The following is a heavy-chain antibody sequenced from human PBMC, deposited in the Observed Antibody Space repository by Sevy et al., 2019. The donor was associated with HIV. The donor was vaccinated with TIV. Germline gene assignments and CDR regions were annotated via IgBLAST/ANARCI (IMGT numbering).Heavy chain of an antibody. V-gene: IGHV3-49*04. CDR1: GFTFGDYC. CDR2: LKSDVYGGTV. D-gene: IGHD6-13*01. J-gene: IGHJ4*02. Sequence: GGSLRLSCTASGFTFGDYCMSWVRQAPGKGLEWVAFLKSDVYGGTVDDAASVRGRFVIARDDSKTIAYLQMNDVKTEDTGVYYCTRWKAAQSIFDYWGQGALVTVSS. CDR3: TRWKAAQSIFDY.